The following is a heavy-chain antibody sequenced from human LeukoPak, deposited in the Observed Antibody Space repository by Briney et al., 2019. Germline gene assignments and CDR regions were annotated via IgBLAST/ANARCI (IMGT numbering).Heavy chain of an antibody. CDR2: INPNSGGT. D-gene: IGHD4-11*01. CDR1: GYTFTDNY. CDR3: ARAHDHSNYIASY. J-gene: IGHJ4*02. Sequence: ASVKVSCKASGYTFTDNYMHWVRQAPGQGLEWMGWINPNSGGTNYEQKFEGRVTMTRDTSISTMYLEVTRLRSDDTAVYYCARAHDHSNYIASYWGQGTLVTVS. V-gene: IGHV1-2*02.